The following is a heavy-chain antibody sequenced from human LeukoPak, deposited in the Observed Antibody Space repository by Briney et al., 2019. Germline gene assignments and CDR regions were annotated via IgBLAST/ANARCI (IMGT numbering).Heavy chain of an antibody. CDR1: GFTFTDAW. Sequence: PGGSLRLSCAASGFTFTDAWMSWVRQAPGKGLEWVGRIKSKTDGGTADYAAPVKGRFTISRDDSKNTLYLQMNSLKTEDTAVYYCTTLSGFWFDYWGQGNLVTVSS. CDR3: TTLSGFWFDY. V-gene: IGHV3-15*01. CDR2: IKSKTDGGTA. J-gene: IGHJ4*02. D-gene: IGHD6-19*01.